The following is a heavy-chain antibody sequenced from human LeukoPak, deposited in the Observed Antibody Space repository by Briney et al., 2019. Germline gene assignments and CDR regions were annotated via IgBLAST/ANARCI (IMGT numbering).Heavy chain of an antibody. J-gene: IGHJ4*02. CDR1: GFTLSSYW. Sequence: GGTLRLSCAASGFTLSSYWMHWVGQAPGKGLVWVSRMNSDGSSTTYADSVKGRFTISRDNAKNALYLQMSSLRAEDTAVYHCAREAFNYGDHYFDYWGQGTLVTVSS. CDR2: MNSDGSST. V-gene: IGHV3-74*01. D-gene: IGHD4-17*01. CDR3: AREAFNYGDHYFDY.